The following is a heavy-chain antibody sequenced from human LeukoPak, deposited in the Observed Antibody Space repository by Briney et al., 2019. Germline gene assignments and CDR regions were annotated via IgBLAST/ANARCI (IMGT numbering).Heavy chain of an antibody. Sequence: SETLSLTRTVSGGSISSSSYYWGWIRQPPGKGLEWIGSIYYSGSTCYNPSLKSRVTISVDTSKNQFSLKLSSVTAADTAVYYCARLGANMVRGVSWFDPWGQGTLVTVSS. CDR2: IYYSGST. J-gene: IGHJ5*02. D-gene: IGHD3-10*01. CDR3: ARLGANMVRGVSWFDP. V-gene: IGHV4-39*01. CDR1: GGSISSSSYY.